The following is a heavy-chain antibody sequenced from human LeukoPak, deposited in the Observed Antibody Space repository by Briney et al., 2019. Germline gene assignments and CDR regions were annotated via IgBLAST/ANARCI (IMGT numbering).Heavy chain of an antibody. CDR2: IYTSGST. V-gene: IGHV4-4*07. CDR3: AAGFDY. CDR1: GGSLSGYY. Sequence: SETLSLTCIVSGGSLSGYYWSWIRQPAGKGLEWIGRIYTSGSTNYNSSLKSRVTISVDTSKNQFSLKLSSVTAADTAVCYGAAGFDYWGQGTLVTVSS. J-gene: IGHJ4*02.